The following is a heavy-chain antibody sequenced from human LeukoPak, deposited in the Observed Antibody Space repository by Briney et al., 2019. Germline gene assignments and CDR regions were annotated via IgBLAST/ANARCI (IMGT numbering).Heavy chain of an antibody. CDR1: GVSISSYY. J-gene: IGHJ6*03. CDR2: IYYSGST. Sequence: PSETLSLTCTVSGVSISSYYWSWIRQPPGKGLEWIGYIYYSGSTNYNPSLKSRVTISVDTSKNQFSLKLSSVTAADTAVYYCARVSGSGSYYYYYYYMDVWGKGTTVTISS. V-gene: IGHV4-59*01. D-gene: IGHD3-10*01. CDR3: ARVSGSGSYYYYYYYMDV.